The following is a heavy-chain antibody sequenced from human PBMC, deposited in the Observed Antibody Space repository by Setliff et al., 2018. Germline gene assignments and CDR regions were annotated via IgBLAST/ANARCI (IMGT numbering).Heavy chain of an antibody. Sequence: ASVKVSCKTSGYTFSDSLISWVRQAPGQGLEWMGWIGAYTGNTNYAQKFQGRVTLNTDTSTSTAYMELSSLRSDDTAVYYCSRLVRYCTTTTCQSVPGAEFWGQGTLVTVSS. D-gene: IGHD2-8*01. CDR2: IGAYTGNT. CDR3: SRLVRYCTTTTCQSVPGAEF. J-gene: IGHJ4*02. CDR1: GYTFSDSL. V-gene: IGHV1-18*01.